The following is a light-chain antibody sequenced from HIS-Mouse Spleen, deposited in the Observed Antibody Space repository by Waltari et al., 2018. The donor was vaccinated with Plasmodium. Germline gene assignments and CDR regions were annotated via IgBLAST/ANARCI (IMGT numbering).Light chain of an antibody. J-gene: IGKJ5*01. Sequence: EIVMTQSPATLSVSPGERATLSCRASQSVSSNLAWYQQKPGQAPRLLIYGASTRATGIPARFSGSGSGTEFTLTISSLEPEDFAVYYCQQRSQVTFGQGTRLEIK. CDR2: GAS. CDR3: QQRSQVT. CDR1: QSVSSN. V-gene: IGKV3-15*01.